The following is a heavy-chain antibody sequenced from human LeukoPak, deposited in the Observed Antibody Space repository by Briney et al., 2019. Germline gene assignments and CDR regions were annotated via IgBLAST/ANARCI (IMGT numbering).Heavy chain of an antibody. CDR1: GFTFSSYA. D-gene: IGHD3-22*01. J-gene: IGHJ4*02. CDR2: ISGSGGST. Sequence: PGGSLRLSCAASGFTFSSYAMSWVRQAPGKGLEWVSAISGSGGSTYYADSVKGRFTISRDNSKNTLYLQMNSLRAEDTAVYYCAKNLGHYYDSSGYYYVVSGFDYWGQGTLVTVSS. CDR3: AKNLGHYYDSSGYYYVVSGFDY. V-gene: IGHV3-23*01.